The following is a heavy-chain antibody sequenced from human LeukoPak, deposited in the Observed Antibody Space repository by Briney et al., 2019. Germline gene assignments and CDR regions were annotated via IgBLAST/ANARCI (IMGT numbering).Heavy chain of an antibody. V-gene: IGHV3-23*01. CDR3: ARGTVAGKAPF. J-gene: IGHJ4*02. Sequence: GGSLRLSCAASGFTFSSYAMSWVRQAPGKGLEWVSAISSSGGTSYYADSVKGRFSISRDNAMNSLHLQMNSLRAEDTAVYYCARGTVAGKAPFWGQGTLVTVSS. CDR2: ISSSGGTS. CDR1: GFTFSSYA. D-gene: IGHD6-19*01.